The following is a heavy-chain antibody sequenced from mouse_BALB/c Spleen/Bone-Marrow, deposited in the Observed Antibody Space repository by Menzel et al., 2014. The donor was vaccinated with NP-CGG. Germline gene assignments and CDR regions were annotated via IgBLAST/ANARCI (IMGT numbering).Heavy chain of an antibody. CDR1: GLTFTDYF. CDR2: IRNKANGYTT. D-gene: IGHD2-4*01. Sequence: VQLQQPGGGLVQPRGSLRLSCATSGLTFTDYFMTWVRQPPGKALEWLGFIRNKANGYTTEYSASVKGRFTISRNNSQSILYLQMNTLRAEDSATYYCARGYYDDYWGQGTTPTVSS. CDR3: ARGYYDDY. J-gene: IGHJ2*01. V-gene: IGHV7-3*02.